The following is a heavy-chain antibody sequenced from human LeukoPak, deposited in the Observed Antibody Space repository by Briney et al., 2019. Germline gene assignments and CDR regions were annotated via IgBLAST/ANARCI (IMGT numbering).Heavy chain of an antibody. D-gene: IGHD2-21*01. CDR3: ARGRGTIGSNRDFYFYYYMDI. V-gene: IGHV1-3*03. J-gene: IGHJ6*03. CDR1: GYTFTGYY. Sequence: ASVKVSCKASGYTFTGYYMHWVRQAPGQGLEWMGWINLVNGNTKYSQYFEGRVTITRDTSASTVYMELSSLRPDDMAVYYCARGRGTIGSNRDFYFYYYMDIWGNGTTVTVSS. CDR2: INLVNGNT.